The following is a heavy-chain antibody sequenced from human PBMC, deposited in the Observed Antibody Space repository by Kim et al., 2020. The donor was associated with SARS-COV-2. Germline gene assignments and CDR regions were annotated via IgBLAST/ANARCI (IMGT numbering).Heavy chain of an antibody. D-gene: IGHD6-13*01. CDR3: ARAHSSSWYAAY. V-gene: IGHV3-30*01. Sequence: ADTVKGRFTISRDNAKNTVLLQMDSLRPEDTASYYCARAHSSSWYAAYWGQGTLVNVSS. J-gene: IGHJ4*02.